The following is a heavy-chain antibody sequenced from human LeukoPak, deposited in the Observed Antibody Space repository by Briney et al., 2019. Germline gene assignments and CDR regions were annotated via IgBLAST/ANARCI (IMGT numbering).Heavy chain of an antibody. CDR2: IYHSGST. J-gene: IGHJ4*02. D-gene: IGHD6-19*01. CDR1: GGSMNGFY. CDR3: ARLQAVTGMYHFDH. V-gene: IGHV4-59*08. Sequence: PSETLSLTCTVSGGSMNGFYWSWIWQPPGKGLEWIGYIYHSGSTNYNPSLKSRVTILLDTSKNQFSLRLTSVTAADTAVYYCARLQAVTGMYHFDHWGQGTQVTVSS.